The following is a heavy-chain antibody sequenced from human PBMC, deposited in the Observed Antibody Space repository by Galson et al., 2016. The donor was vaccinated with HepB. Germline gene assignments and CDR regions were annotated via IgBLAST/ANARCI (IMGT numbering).Heavy chain of an antibody. V-gene: IGHV3-33*01. CDR2: IWSDGSNK. CDR1: GFAFSGHG. Sequence: SLRLSCAASGFAFSGHGLYWVRQAPGKGLEWVSVIWSDGSNKYYADSVKGRFTISRDNSKNTLYLQMNSLRAEDTAVYYCAREGHYSAWFVIDYWGQGTLVTVSS. CDR3: AREGHYSAWFVIDY. J-gene: IGHJ4*02. D-gene: IGHD6-19*01.